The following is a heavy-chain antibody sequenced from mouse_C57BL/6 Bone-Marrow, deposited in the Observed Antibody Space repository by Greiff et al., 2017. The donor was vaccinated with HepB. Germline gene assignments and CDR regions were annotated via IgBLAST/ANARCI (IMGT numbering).Heavy chain of an antibody. CDR1: GFTFSDYG. Sequence: EVQVVESGGGLVKPGGSLKLSCAASGFTFSDYGMHWVRQAPEKGLEWVAYISSGSSTIYYADTVKGRFTISRDNAKNTLFLQMTSLRSEDTAMYYCARRLTGTSGGFAYWGQGTLVTVSA. V-gene: IGHV5-17*01. D-gene: IGHD4-1*01. CDR3: ARRLTGTSGGFAY. CDR2: ISSGSSTI. J-gene: IGHJ3*01.